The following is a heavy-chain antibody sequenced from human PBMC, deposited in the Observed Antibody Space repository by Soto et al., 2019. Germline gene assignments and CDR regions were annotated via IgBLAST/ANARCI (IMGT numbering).Heavy chain of an antibody. CDR1: GGSISRGGYY. Sequence: SETLSLTCTVSGGSISRGGYYWSWIRQHPGKGLEWIGYIYYSGSTYYNPSLKSRVTISVDTSKNQFSLKLSSVTAADTAVYYCARDESHYGDYDWFDPWGQGTLVTVSS. J-gene: IGHJ5*02. D-gene: IGHD4-17*01. V-gene: IGHV4-31*03. CDR2: IYYSGST. CDR3: ARDESHYGDYDWFDP.